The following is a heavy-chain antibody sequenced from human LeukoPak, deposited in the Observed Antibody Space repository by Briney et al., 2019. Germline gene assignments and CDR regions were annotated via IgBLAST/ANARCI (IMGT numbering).Heavy chain of an antibody. CDR1: GFTFSSYW. Sequence: GGSLRLYCAASGFTFSSYWMSWVRQAPGKGLEWVANIKQDGSEKYYVDSVKGRFTISRDNAKNSLYLQMNSLRAEDTAVYYCARDRVSGSYNYWGQGTLVTVSS. CDR2: IKQDGSEK. V-gene: IGHV3-7*01. J-gene: IGHJ4*02. D-gene: IGHD1-26*01. CDR3: ARDRVSGSYNY.